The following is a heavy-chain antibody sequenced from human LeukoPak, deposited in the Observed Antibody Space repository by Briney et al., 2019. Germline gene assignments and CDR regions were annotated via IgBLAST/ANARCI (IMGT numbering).Heavy chain of an antibody. J-gene: IGHJ6*03. CDR1: GYSISNGYY. V-gene: IGHV4-38-2*01. CDR2: LYHSDSA. CDR3: ARQHDSYYYYYIDV. Sequence: SETLSLTCAASGYSISNGYYWVWIRQPPGRGLEWIGSLYHSDSAYYNTSLRSRVSMSVDTSKNQFSLTLSSVTAADTAVYYCARQHDSYYYYYIDVWGSGTTVTVSS.